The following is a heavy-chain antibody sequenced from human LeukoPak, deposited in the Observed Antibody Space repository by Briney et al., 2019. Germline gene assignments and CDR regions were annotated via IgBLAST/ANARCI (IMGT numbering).Heavy chain of an antibody. D-gene: IGHD3-16*02. V-gene: IGHV3-23*01. J-gene: IGHJ3*02. CDR1: GFTFSSKD. CDR2: ITGGGEGT. CDR3: ARSEGYVWGSYRSPGDAFDI. Sequence: GGSLKLSCAASGFTFSSKDMYWVRQAPGKGLEWVSAITGGGEGTDYAVSVKGRFTISRDNSRNTVYLQMNSLRAEDTAVYYCARSEGYVWGSYRSPGDAFDIWGQGTMVTVSS.